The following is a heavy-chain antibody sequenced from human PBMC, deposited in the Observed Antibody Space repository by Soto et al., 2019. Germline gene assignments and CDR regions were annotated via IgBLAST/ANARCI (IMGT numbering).Heavy chain of an antibody. J-gene: IGHJ6*02. CDR2: IYYSGST. CDR1: GGSISSGGYY. V-gene: IGHV4-31*03. CDR3: ARDFRSNYADSNFYYYYGMDV. D-gene: IGHD4-17*01. Sequence: QVQLQESGPGLVKPSQTLSLTCTVSGGSISSGGYYWSWIRQHPGKGLEWIGYIYYSGSTYYNPSLKSRVTLSVDTSNNQFSLKMSSVTAADTAVYYCARDFRSNYADSNFYYYYGMDVWGQGTTVTVSS.